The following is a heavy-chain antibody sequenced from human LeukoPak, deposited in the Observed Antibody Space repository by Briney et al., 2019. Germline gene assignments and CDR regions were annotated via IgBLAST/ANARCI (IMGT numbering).Heavy chain of an antibody. CDR1: GYTFASYG. J-gene: IGHJ4*02. V-gene: IGHV1-18*01. CDR2: ISAYNGNT. D-gene: IGHD4-17*01. CDR3: ARPVDYGDNPGLDY. Sequence: ASVKVSCKASGYTFASYGISWVRQAPGQGLEWMGWISAYNGNTNYAQKLQGRVAMTTDTSTSTAYMELRSLRSDDTAVYYCARPVDYGDNPGLDYWGQGTLVTVSS.